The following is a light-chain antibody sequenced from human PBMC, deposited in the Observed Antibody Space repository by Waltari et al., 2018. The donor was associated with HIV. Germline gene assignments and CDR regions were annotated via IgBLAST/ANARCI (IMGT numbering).Light chain of an antibody. CDR1: NSNIGAGSD. V-gene: IGLV1-40*01. J-gene: IGLJ2*01. Sequence: QSVLTQPPSVSGAPGPRVTISCTGSNSNIGAGSDSHWYQQLPGSAPKLLMFDNRKRPSGVPDRFSGSKSGTSASLVITGLQAADEAVYYCQSYDNSLSNVVFGGGTKLIVL. CDR2: DNR. CDR3: QSYDNSLSNVV.